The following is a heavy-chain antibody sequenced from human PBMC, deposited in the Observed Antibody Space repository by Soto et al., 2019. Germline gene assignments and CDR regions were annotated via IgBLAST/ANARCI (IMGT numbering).Heavy chain of an antibody. J-gene: IGHJ4*02. CDR2: IYSGGYT. CDR1: GFDVSNTD. D-gene: IGHD3-22*01. CDR3: AREAIIVIAAPEYYFDD. V-gene: IGHV3-66*01. Sequence: GGSLRLSCAASGFDVSNTDMSWVRQAPGKGLEWVSVIYSGGYTNYADSVKGRFIVSRDSPKNTLYLQMDSLRAEDTAVYYCAREAIIVIAAPEYYFDDWGQRTLVTVSS.